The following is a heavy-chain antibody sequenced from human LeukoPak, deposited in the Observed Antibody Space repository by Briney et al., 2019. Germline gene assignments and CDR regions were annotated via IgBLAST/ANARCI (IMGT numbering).Heavy chain of an antibody. J-gene: IGHJ6*03. Sequence: TGGSLRLSCAASGITFSSYGMGWVRQAPGKGLEWVSSISSTGGTTYYADSVKGRFTISRDNSKNTLYLQMNSLRAEDTAIYYCAKNGDRGAYCTGGTCYPYFYYYMDVWGKGTTVTI. D-gene: IGHD2-15*01. CDR1: GITFSSYG. CDR3: AKNGDRGAYCTGGTCYPYFYYYMDV. V-gene: IGHV3-23*01. CDR2: ISSTGGTT.